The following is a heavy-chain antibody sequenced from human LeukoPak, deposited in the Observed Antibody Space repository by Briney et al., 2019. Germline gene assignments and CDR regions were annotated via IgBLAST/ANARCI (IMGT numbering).Heavy chain of an antibody. CDR2: IYYDGTT. D-gene: IGHD6-13*01. J-gene: IGHJ1*01. CDR1: GFTVSSSY. V-gene: IGHV3-53*01. Sequence: PGGSLRLSCAASGFTVSSSYMSWVRQAPGKGLEWVSIIYYDGTTYYADSVKGRFTISRDNSKNTLFLQMNSLRAEDTAVYYCARNPTPTYSSSWSVYEYFQHWGQGTLVTVSS. CDR3: ARNPTPTYSSSWSVYEYFQH.